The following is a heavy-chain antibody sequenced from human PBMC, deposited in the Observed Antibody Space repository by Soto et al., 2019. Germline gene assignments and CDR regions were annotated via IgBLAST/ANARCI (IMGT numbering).Heavy chain of an antibody. V-gene: IGHV4-38-2*01. CDR2: IYRSGTT. CDR3: ARTHSGSYYSVFNY. CDR1: NFSISSGYY. D-gene: IGHD1-26*01. Sequence: SETLSLTCVVSNFSISSGYYWGWIRQSPGKGLEWIASIYRSGTTSYNPSLKSRVTISVDPSKNQFSLMLTAVTAADTAVYYCARTHSGSYYSVFNYWGRGSLVTVPS. J-gene: IGHJ4*02.